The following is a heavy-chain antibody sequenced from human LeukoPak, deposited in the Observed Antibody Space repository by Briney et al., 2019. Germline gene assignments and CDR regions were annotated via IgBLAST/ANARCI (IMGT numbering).Heavy chain of an antibody. J-gene: IGHJ4*02. CDR2: IYHSGST. Sequence: SETLSLTCTVSGYSISSGYYWGWIRQPPGKGLEWIGSIYHSGSTYYNPSLKSRLTISVDTSKNQFSLKLNSVTAADTALYYCARLRGYGPRADYWGQGTLVTVSS. CDR1: GYSISSGYY. CDR3: ARLRGYGPRADY. D-gene: IGHD3-10*01. V-gene: IGHV4-38-2*02.